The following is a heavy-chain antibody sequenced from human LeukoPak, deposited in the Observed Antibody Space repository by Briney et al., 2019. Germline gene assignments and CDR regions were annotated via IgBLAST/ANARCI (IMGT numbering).Heavy chain of an antibody. J-gene: IGHJ6*03. CDR2: ISSSGSTI. CDR1: GFPFSDYY. Sequence: GSLRLSCAASGFPFSDYYMSWIRQAPGKGLEWVSYISSSGSTIYYADSVKGRFTISRDNAKNSLYLQMNSLRAEDTAVYYCARDGQGRSSWYSGGYYYYYMDVWGKGTTVTVSS. D-gene: IGHD6-13*01. V-gene: IGHV3-11*01. CDR3: ARDGQGRSSWYSGGYYYYYMDV.